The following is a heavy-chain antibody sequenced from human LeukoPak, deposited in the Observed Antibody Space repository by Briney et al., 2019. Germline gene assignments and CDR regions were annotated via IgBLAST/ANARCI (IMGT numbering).Heavy chain of an antibody. CDR3: ATYGDYLHFDY. D-gene: IGHD4-17*01. CDR2: ISAYNGNT. CDR1: GYTFTSYG. J-gene: IGHJ4*02. V-gene: IGHV1-18*01. Sequence: ASVKVSCKASGYTFTSYGISWVRQAPGQGLEWMGWISAYNGNTNYAQKLRGRVTMTTDTSISTAYMELSRLRSDDTAVYYCATYGDYLHFDYWGQGTLVTVSS.